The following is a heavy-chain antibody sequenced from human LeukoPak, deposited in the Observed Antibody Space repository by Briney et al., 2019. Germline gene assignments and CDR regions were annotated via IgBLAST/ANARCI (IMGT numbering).Heavy chain of an antibody. D-gene: IGHD6-13*01. Sequence: PSETLSLTCTVSSGSISSYYWSWVRQPPGKGLEWIGYVYHTGSTKYNPSLKSRVTISVDTSKNQFSLKLTSVTAADTAVYYCARHVYSSTWYIYYYGMDVWGQGTTVTVSS. V-gene: IGHV4-59*08. CDR3: ARHVYSSTWYIYYYGMDV. CDR1: SGSISSYY. CDR2: VYHTGST. J-gene: IGHJ6*02.